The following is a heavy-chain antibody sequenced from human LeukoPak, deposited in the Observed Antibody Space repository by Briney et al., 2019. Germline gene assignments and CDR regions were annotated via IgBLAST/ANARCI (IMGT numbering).Heavy chain of an antibody. D-gene: IGHD3-10*01. V-gene: IGHV4-34*01. Sequence: SETLSLICAVYGGSFSGYYWSWIRQPPGEGREGIGEINHSGSTNYNPSLKSRVTISVDTSKNQFSLKLSSVTAADTAVYFCARVIYDSGSYPFDYWGQGTLVAVSS. CDR3: ARVIYDSGSYPFDY. J-gene: IGHJ4*02. CDR1: GGSFSGYY. CDR2: INHSGST.